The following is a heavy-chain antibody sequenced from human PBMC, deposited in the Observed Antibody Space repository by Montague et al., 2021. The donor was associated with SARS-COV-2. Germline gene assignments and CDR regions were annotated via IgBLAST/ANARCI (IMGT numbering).Heavy chain of an antibody. Sequence: TLSLTCTVSGGSISSGSYYWSWIRQPAGKGLEWIGRIYTSGTTDYSFSLKCRVTISVDTSKNQFSLKLTSVTAADTAVYYCARAHSGSRSHLDNWGQGSLVTVSS. CDR3: ARAHSGSRSHLDN. CDR2: IYTSGTT. D-gene: IGHD5-12*01. CDR1: GGSISSGSYY. V-gene: IGHV4-61*02. J-gene: IGHJ4*02.